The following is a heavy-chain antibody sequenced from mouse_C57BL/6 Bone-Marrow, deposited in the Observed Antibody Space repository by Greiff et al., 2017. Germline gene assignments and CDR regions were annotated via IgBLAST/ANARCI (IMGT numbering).Heavy chain of an antibody. CDR3: ARPLYGSSPAWFAY. D-gene: IGHD1-1*01. J-gene: IGHJ3*01. Sequence: QVQLQQSGAELVKPGASVKLSCKASGYTFTSYWMHWVKQRPGQGLEWIGMIHPNSGSTNYNEKFKSKATLTVDKSSSTAYMQLSSLTSADSAVYYCARPLYGSSPAWFAYWGQGTLVTVSA. CDR1: GYTFTSYW. CDR2: IHPNSGST. V-gene: IGHV1-64*01.